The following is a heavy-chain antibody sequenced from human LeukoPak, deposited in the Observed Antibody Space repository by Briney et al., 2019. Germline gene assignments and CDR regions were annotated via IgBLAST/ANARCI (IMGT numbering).Heavy chain of an antibody. D-gene: IGHD4/OR15-4a*01. J-gene: IGHJ4*02. CDR3: ASLTTEVTTFVY. CDR2: IHPAGSVQ. Sequence: SGGSLRLSCAASGFTITTYWMSWVRQAPGKGLEWVASIHPAGSVQNYVDSVQGRFTISRDNAENLIYLQMNGLRGEDTAVYYCASLTTEVTTFVYWGQGALVTVSS. V-gene: IGHV3-7*01. CDR1: GFTITTYW.